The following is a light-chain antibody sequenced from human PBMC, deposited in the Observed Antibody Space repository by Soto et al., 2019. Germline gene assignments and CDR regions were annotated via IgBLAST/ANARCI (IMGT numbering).Light chain of an antibody. V-gene: IGKV3-20*01. CDR3: QQYGSSLIT. J-gene: IGKJ5*01. Sequence: EIVLTQSPGTLSLSPGERATLSCRASQSVSSSYLAWYQQKPGQAPRLLIYGASSRATGIPDRFSGSGSGTDFTLTTRRLEPEDYAVYYCQQYGSSLITFGQGTRLEIK. CDR2: GAS. CDR1: QSVSSSY.